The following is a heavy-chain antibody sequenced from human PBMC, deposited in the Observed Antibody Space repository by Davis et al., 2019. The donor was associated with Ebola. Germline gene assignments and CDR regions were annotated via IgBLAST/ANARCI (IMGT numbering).Heavy chain of an antibody. CDR3: ARDSNYYDSSGYFRY. Sequence: PGGSLRLSCAASGFTFSSYSMNWVRQAPGKGLEWVSYISSSSSTIYYADSVKGRFTISRDNAKNSLYLQMNSLRDEDTAVYYCARDSNYYDSSGYFRYWGQGTLVTVSS. V-gene: IGHV3-48*02. CDR2: ISSSSSTI. J-gene: IGHJ4*02. D-gene: IGHD3-22*01. CDR1: GFTFSSYS.